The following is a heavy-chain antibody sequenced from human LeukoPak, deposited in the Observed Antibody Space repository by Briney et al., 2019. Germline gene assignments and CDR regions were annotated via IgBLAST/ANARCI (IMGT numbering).Heavy chain of an antibody. CDR1: GYTFTSYG. V-gene: IGHV1-18*01. D-gene: IGHD3-22*01. J-gene: IGHJ5*02. CDR2: ISAYNGNT. Sequence: ASVKVSCKASGYTFTSYGISWVRQAPGQGLEWMGWISAYNGNTNYAQKLQGRVTMTTDTSTSTAYMELRSLRSDDTAVYYCARGGSTYHYDSSGYTTWGQGTLVTVSS. CDR3: ARGGSTYHYDSSGYTT.